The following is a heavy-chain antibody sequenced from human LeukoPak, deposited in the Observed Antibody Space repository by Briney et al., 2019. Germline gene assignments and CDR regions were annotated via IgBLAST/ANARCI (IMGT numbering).Heavy chain of an antibody. V-gene: IGHV1-2*02. CDR3: ARDPLIVGALSDAFDI. D-gene: IGHD1-26*01. J-gene: IGHJ3*02. CDR2: INPNSGGT. CDR1: GYTFTGYY. Sequence: AASVKVSCKASGYTFTGYYMHWVRQAPGQGLEWMGWINPNSGGTNYAQKFQDRVTMTRDTSISTAYMELSRLRSDDTAVYYCARDPLIVGALSDAFDIWGQGTMVTVSS.